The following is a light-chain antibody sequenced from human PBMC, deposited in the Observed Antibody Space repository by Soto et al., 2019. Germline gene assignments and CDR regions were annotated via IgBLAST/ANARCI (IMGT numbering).Light chain of an antibody. Sequence: QSALTQPASVSGSPGQSITISCTGTSSDVGGYNYVSWYQQHPGKAPKLMIYEVSNRPSGVSNRFSGSKSGNTASLTISGLQAEDEADDYCSSYTSSSTRVFGGGTKLTV. J-gene: IGLJ3*02. CDR3: SSYTSSSTRV. CDR2: EVS. CDR1: SSDVGGYNY. V-gene: IGLV2-14*01.